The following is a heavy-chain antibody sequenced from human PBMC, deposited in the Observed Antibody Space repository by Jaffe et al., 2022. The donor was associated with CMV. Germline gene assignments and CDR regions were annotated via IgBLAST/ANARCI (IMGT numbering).Heavy chain of an antibody. CDR2: ISGSGGST. Sequence: EVQLLESGGGLVQPGGSLRLSCAASGFTFSSYAMSWVRQAPGKGLEWVSAISGSGGSTYYADSVKGRFTISRDNSKNTLYLQMNSLRAEDTAVYYCAKTGTGGIAARPGNFDYWGQGTLVTVSS. V-gene: IGHV3-23*01. CDR1: GFTFSSYA. CDR3: AKTGTGGIAARPGNFDY. J-gene: IGHJ4*02. D-gene: IGHD6-6*01.